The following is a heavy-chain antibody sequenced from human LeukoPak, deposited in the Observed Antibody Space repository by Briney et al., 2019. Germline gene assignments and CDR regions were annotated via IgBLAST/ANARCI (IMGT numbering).Heavy chain of an antibody. CDR2: INPNSGGT. CDR3: ARGYCSGGSCAEGFDY. V-gene: IGHV1-2*02. CDR1: GYTFTGYY. Sequence: ASVKVSCKASGYTFTGYYMHWVRQAPGQGLEWMGWINPNSGGTNYAQKFQGRVTMTRDTSISTAYMELSRLRSDDTAVYYCARGYCSGGSCAEGFDYWGQETLVTVSS. D-gene: IGHD2-15*01. J-gene: IGHJ4*02.